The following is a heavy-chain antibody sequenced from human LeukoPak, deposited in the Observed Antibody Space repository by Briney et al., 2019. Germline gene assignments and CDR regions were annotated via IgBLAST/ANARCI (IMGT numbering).Heavy chain of an antibody. CDR2: IYYSGST. D-gene: IGHD6-19*01. J-gene: IGHJ4*02. Sequence: SETLSLTCTVSGASISSYYWTWIRQPPGKGLEWIGYIYYSGSTNYNPSLKSRVTTSVDTSKNQFSLKLSSVTAADTAVCYCARVTDSSGWDYYFDYWGQGTLVTVSS. CDR3: ARVTDSSGWDYYFDY. V-gene: IGHV4-59*01. CDR1: GASISSYY.